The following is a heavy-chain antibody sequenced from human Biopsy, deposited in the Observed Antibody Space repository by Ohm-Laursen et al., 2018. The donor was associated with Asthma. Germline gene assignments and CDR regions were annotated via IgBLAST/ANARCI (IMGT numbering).Heavy chain of an antibody. Sequence: SLRLSSAASGFSFSNFAIHWVRQAPGKGLEWVGVISKDASTQDYADSAKGRFTMARDNSKNTLDLQMNSLREEDTAVYYCVRDGADDAFDIWGQGTVVSVSS. J-gene: IGHJ3*02. CDR3: VRDGADDAFDI. V-gene: IGHV3-30*01. CDR1: GFSFSNFA. D-gene: IGHD4-17*01. CDR2: ISKDASTQ.